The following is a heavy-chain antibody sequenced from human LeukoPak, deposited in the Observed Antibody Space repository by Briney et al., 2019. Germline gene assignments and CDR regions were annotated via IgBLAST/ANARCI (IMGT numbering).Heavy chain of an antibody. J-gene: IGHJ5*02. V-gene: IGHV4-38-2*02. Sequence: KPSETLSLTCIVSSYSISSGYYWGWIRQPPGKGLEWIGNIYHSGNTYYNPSLKSRVAISVDTSKNQFSLKLNSVTAADTAVYYCARVPHGETIFGMVFYWFDPWGQGTLVTVFS. D-gene: IGHD3-3*01. CDR2: IYHSGNT. CDR1: SYSISSGYY. CDR3: ARVPHGETIFGMVFYWFDP.